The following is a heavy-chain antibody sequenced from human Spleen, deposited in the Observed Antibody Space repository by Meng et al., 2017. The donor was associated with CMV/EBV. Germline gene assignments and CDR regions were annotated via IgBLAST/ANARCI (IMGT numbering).Heavy chain of an antibody. D-gene: IGHD3-22*01. Sequence: WAAAGFTVTNSFVSWVRQTPGRGLEWVSVIYGGGTTNFADSVRGRFTISRDDSKNTVYLQMNKLRTEDTAIYYCARGYYYEPDNWLDPWGQGTLVTVSS. CDR2: IYGGGTT. CDR1: GFTVTNSF. J-gene: IGHJ5*02. V-gene: IGHV3-66*02. CDR3: ARGYYYEPDNWLDP.